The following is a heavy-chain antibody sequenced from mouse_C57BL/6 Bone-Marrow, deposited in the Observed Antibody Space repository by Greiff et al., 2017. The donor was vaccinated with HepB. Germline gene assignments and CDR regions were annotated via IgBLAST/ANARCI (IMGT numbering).Heavy chain of an antibody. Sequence: VQLVESGAELVRPGASVTLSCKASGYTFTDYEMHWVKQTPVHGLEWIGAIDPETGGTAYNQKFKGKAILTADKSSSTAYMELRSLTSEDSAVYYCTRWKEYFDVWGTGTTVTVSS. CDR2: IDPETGGT. CDR1: GYTFTDYE. V-gene: IGHV1-15*01. J-gene: IGHJ1*03. CDR3: TRWKEYFDV.